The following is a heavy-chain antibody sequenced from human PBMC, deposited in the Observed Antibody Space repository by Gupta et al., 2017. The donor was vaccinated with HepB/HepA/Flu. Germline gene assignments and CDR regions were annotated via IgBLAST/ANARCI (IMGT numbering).Heavy chain of an antibody. J-gene: IGHJ6*03. CDR2: ISSSSSTI. Sequence: EVQLVESGGGLVQPGGSLRLSCAASGFTFSSYSMHWVRQAPGKGLEWVSYISSSSSTIYYADSVKGRVTISRDNAKNSLYLQMNSLRDEETAVYYCARDGSSWYYHYYYYYMDVWGKGTTVTVSS. D-gene: IGHD6-13*01. CDR1: GFTFSSYS. CDR3: ARDGSSWYYHYYYYYMDV. V-gene: IGHV3-48*02.